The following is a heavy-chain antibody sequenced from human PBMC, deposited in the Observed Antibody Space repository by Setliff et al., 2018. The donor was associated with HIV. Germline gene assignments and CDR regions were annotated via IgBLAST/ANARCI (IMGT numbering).Heavy chain of an antibody. V-gene: IGHV3-30*04. CDR1: RFTFTSYS. CDR2: ISHDGSIK. CDR3: AKVKVPTTDLYFLDY. D-gene: IGHD1-1*01. Sequence: GGSLRLSCTASRFTFTSYSMHWVRQAPGKGLEWVAVISHDGSIKYYADSVKGRFTISRDNSKNTLYLQMNSLRIEDTALYYCAKVKVPTTDLYFLDYWGQGTPVTVSS. J-gene: IGHJ4*02.